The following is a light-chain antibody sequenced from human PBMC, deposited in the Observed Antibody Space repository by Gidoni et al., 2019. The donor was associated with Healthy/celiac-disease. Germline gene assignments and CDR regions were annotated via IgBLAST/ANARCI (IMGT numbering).Light chain of an antibody. V-gene: IGLV2-8*01. Sequence: QPALTQPPSAYGSPRQSVTISCPGPSSDVGGYNYLSWYQQHPGKAPKLMIYEVSKRPSGVPDRFSGSKSVNTASLTVSGLQAEDEADYYCSSYAGSNNLVFGGGTKLTVL. CDR3: SSYAGSNNLV. J-gene: IGLJ2*01. CDR2: EVS. CDR1: SSDVGGYNY.